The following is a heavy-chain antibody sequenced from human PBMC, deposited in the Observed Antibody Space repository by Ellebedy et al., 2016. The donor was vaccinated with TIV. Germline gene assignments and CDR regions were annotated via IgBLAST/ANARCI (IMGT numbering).Heavy chain of an antibody. CDR3: ARVYYYYYMDV. V-gene: IGHV3-11*01. CDR1: GFTFSDYY. Sequence: GESLKISXAASGFTFSDYYMSWIRQAPGKGLEWVSYISSSGSTIYYADSVKGRFTISRDNAKNSLYLQMNSLRAEDTAVYYCARVYYYYYMDVWGKGTTVTVSS. J-gene: IGHJ6*03. CDR2: ISSSGSTI.